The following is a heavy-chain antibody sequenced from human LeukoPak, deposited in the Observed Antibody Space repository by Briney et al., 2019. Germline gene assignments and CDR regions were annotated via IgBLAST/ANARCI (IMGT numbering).Heavy chain of an antibody. CDR3: AKEAADIVVVPAAMMDS. CDR1: GFTFSDYA. V-gene: IGHV3-23*01. J-gene: IGHJ5*01. D-gene: IGHD2-2*01. CDR2: ITSGDST. Sequence: GGSLRLPCTASGFTFSDYAMNWVRQAPGKGLEWVSTITSGDSTYYADSVKGRFTISRDNSKNTLYLQMNSLRAEDTALYYCAKEAADIVVVPAAMMDSWGQGTLVTVSS.